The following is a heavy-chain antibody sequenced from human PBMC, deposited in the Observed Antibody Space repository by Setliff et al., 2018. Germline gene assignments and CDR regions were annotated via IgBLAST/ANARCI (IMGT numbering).Heavy chain of an antibody. CDR3: VRAGSGIGGDLDY. D-gene: IGHD3-10*01. CDR2: IYPGDSDT. CDR1: GYLFSTYW. V-gene: IGHV5-51*01. J-gene: IGHJ4*02. Sequence: GESLKISCKGSGYLFSTYWIGWVRQMPGKGLEWMGIIYPGDSDTRYTPSFQGQVTISVDRSINTAYLQWDSLKASDNAIYYCVRAGSGIGGDLDYWGQGTLVTVSS.